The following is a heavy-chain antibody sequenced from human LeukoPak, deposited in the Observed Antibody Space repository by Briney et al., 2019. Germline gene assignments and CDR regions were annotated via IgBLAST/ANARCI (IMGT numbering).Heavy chain of an antibody. Sequence: PGGSLRLSRAASGFTFSSYAMSWVRQAPGKGLEWVSVISGSGGSTYYADSVKGRFTISRDNSKNTLYLQMNSLRAEDTAVYYCAINIGSSWQYYFDYWGQGTLVTVSS. CDR2: ISGSGGST. V-gene: IGHV3-23*01. CDR1: GFTFSSYA. J-gene: IGHJ4*02. D-gene: IGHD6-13*01. CDR3: AINIGSSWQYYFDY.